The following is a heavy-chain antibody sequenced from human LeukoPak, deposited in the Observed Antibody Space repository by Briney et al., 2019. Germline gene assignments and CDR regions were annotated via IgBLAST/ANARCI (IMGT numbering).Heavy chain of an antibody. V-gene: IGHV3-30*04. CDR1: GFTFSSYA. CDR2: ISYDGSNK. CDR3: ASLGAFGWLPRSVKTDY. D-gene: IGHD6-19*01. J-gene: IGHJ4*02. Sequence: GGSLRLSCAASGFTFSSYAMHWVRQAPGKGLEWVAVISYDGSNKYYADSVKGRFTISRDNSKNTLYLQMNSLRAEDTAVYYCASLGAFGWLPRSVKTDYWGQGTLVTVSS.